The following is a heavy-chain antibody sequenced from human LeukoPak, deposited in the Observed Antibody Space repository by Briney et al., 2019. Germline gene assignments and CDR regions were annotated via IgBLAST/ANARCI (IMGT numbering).Heavy chain of an antibody. CDR2: ISAYNGNT. CDR3: ARDTRGYYDILTGYYRFDY. CDR1: GYTFTSYG. Sequence: ASVKVSCNASGYTFTSYGISWVRQAPGQGLEWMGWISAYNGNTNYAQKLQGRVTVTTDTSTSTAYMELRSLRSDDTAVYYCARDTRGYYDILTGYYRFDYWGQGTLVTVSS. V-gene: IGHV1-18*01. J-gene: IGHJ4*02. D-gene: IGHD3-9*01.